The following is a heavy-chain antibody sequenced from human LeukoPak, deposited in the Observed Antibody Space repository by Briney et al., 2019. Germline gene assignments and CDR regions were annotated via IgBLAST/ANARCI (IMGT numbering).Heavy chain of an antibody. Sequence: PGGSLRLSCAASGFTFSSYSMNWVRQAPGKGLEWVANIKQDGSEKYYVDSVKGRFTISRDNAKNSLYLQMNSLRAEDTAVYYCASFSVTTDYFDYWGQGTLVTVSS. D-gene: IGHD4-11*01. CDR3: ASFSVTTDYFDY. CDR2: IKQDGSEK. CDR1: GFTFSSYS. J-gene: IGHJ4*02. V-gene: IGHV3-7*01.